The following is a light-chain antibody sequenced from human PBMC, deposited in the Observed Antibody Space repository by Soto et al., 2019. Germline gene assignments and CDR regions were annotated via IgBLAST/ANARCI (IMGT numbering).Light chain of an antibody. CDR1: QSVSSY. Sequence: VLTQPAPTLASSAGVRAILSSRASQSVSSYLAWYQQKPGQAPRLPIYDTSNRATGVPARFSGSGSGTDFTLTISSLEPEDCAIYYCQQRQYWPPITFGQGTRLEI. CDR2: DTS. J-gene: IGKJ5*01. CDR3: QQRQYWPPIT. V-gene: IGKV3-11*01.